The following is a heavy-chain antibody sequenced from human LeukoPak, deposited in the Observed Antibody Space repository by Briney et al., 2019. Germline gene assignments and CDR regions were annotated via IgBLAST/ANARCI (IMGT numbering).Heavy chain of an antibody. Sequence: GESLRISCKGSGYSFASYCSGGWPRLPGKAGKGWGIIYPGDSDTRYSPSFQGQATISADKSISTAYLQWSSLKASDTAMYYCARLSGSSSWYGDYWGQGTLVTVSS. CDR1: GYSFASYC. J-gene: IGHJ4*02. CDR2: IYPGDSDT. V-gene: IGHV5-51*02. CDR3: ARLSGSSSWYGDY. D-gene: IGHD6-13*01.